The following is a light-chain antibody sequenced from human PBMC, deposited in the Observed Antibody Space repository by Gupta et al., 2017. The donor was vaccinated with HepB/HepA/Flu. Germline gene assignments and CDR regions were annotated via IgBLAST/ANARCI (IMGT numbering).Light chain of an antibody. CDR1: QSVRSY. Sequence: EIVLQQSPATLSLSPGERATLSCRASQSVRSYLVWYQQKPGQAPRLLIYDTYNRATGIPARFSGSGSATDFTLTISSLEPEDFAVYYCQQRSSWPLTFGGGTKVEIK. CDR3: QQRSSWPLT. V-gene: IGKV3-11*01. CDR2: DTY. J-gene: IGKJ4*01.